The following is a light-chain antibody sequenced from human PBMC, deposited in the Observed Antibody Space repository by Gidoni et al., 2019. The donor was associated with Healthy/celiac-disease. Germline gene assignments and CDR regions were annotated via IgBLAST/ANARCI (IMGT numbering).Light chain of an antibody. CDR1: QSVSSY. CDR3: QQRSNWPPEFT. CDR2: DAS. Sequence: EIVLTHSPATLSFSPWERATLSCRASQSVSSYLAWYQQKPGQAPRLLIYDASNRATGIPARFSGSGSGTDFTLTISSLEPEDFAVYYCQQRSNWPPEFTFGPXTKVDIK. V-gene: IGKV3-11*01. J-gene: IGKJ3*01.